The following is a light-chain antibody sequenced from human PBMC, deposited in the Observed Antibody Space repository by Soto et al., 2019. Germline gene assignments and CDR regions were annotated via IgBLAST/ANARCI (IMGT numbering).Light chain of an antibody. J-gene: IGKJ5*01. Sequence: DIQMTQSPSSVSASVGDRVTITCRVRQGISSWLAWYQQKPGKAPKLLFYAATSLQSGVPSRFSGGRSVADFTLTISSLQPEDFATYYSQQANSFPLTFGQGTRLVIK. CDR1: QGISSW. CDR2: AAT. V-gene: IGKV1D-12*01. CDR3: QQANSFPLT.